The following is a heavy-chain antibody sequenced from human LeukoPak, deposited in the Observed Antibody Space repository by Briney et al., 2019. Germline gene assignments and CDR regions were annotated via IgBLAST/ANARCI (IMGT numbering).Heavy chain of an antibody. CDR2: ISGSGGST. Sequence: PGGSLRLSCAASGFTFSSYAMSWVRQAPGKGLEWVSAISGSGGSTYYADSVKGRFTISRDNSKNTLYLLMNSLRAEDTAVYYCAKRFLEWLSPGGYFDYWGQGTLVTVSS. CDR1: GFTFSSYA. J-gene: IGHJ4*02. V-gene: IGHV3-23*01. D-gene: IGHD3-3*01. CDR3: AKRFLEWLSPGGYFDY.